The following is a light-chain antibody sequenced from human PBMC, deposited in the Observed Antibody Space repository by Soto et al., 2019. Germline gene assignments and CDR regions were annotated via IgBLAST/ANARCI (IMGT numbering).Light chain of an antibody. CDR2: EGG. CDR1: SSDVGSSNL. V-gene: IGLV2-23*01. Sequence: QSALTQPASVSGSPGQSITISCTGTSSDVGSSNLVSWYQQHPGKAPKLIIFEGGRRPSGVSGRFSGSKSGNTASLTISGLQAEDEADYYCRSFARSTTFYVFGTGTKVTVL. CDR3: RSFARSTTFYV. J-gene: IGLJ1*01.